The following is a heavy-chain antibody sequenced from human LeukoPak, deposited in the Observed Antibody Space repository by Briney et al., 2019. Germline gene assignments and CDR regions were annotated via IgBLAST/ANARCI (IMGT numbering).Heavy chain of an antibody. D-gene: IGHD3-10*01. V-gene: IGHV3-48*04. CDR1: GFTFSSYS. J-gene: IGHJ4*02. CDR3: ARTSRGFDY. CDR2: ITSSGSSI. Sequence: GGSLRLSCAASGFTFSSYSMNWVRQAPGKGLEWVSYITSSGSSIDYADSVKGRFTISRDNAKNSLYLQMNSLRAEDTAVYYCARTSRGFDYWGQGTLVTVSS.